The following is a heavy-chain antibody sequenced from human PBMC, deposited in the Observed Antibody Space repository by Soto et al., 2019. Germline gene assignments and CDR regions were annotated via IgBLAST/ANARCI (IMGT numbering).Heavy chain of an antibody. V-gene: IGHV6-1*01. J-gene: IGHJ3*02. Sequence: PSQTLSLTCAISGDSVSTNSATWDWIRQSPSRGLEWLGRTYYRSNWYNDYAVSVKSRITINPDTSKNQFSLQLNSVTPEDTAVYYCAREYYYDSSALMGYAFDIWGQGTMVTVSS. CDR3: AREYYYDSSALMGYAFDI. CDR2: TYYRSNWYN. D-gene: IGHD3-22*01. CDR1: GDSVSTNSAT.